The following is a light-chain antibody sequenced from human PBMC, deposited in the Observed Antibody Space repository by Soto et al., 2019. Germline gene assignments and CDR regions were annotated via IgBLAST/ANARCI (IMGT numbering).Light chain of an antibody. CDR1: QNIGSW. CDR3: QQYHDYPVT. Sequence: DIQMTQSPSTLSASVRDRVTITCRASQNIGSWLAWFQLKPGNAPKLLIYQASILQSGVPSRFSGSGSGTEFSLTISRLQPDDSASYFCQQYHDYPVTFGQGTKLDIK. V-gene: IGKV1-5*03. J-gene: IGKJ2*01. CDR2: QAS.